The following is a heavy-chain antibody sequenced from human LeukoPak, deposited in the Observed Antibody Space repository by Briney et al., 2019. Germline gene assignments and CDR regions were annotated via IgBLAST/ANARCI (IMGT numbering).Heavy chain of an antibody. D-gene: IGHD1-26*01. Sequence: ASVKVSCKASGYTFTNYDINWVRQATGHGLEWMGWMNPTSGSTNSAQKFQGRVTISRNTSISTAYLELSSLTSEDTAVYYCARGEWASNPFFNHWGQGTLVTVSS. V-gene: IGHV1-8*03. J-gene: IGHJ4*02. CDR1: GYTFTNYD. CDR3: ARGEWASNPFFNH. CDR2: MNPTSGST.